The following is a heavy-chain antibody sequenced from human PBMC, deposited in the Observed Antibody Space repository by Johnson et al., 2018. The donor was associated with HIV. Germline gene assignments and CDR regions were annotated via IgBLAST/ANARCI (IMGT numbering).Heavy chain of an antibody. D-gene: IGHD4-17*01. J-gene: IGHJ3*02. CDR3: ARSTGAFDI. V-gene: IGHV3-30*03. CDR1: GFSFKNYV. CDR2: MSFDGGIK. Sequence: VQLVESGGGMVHPGRSLRLSCAASGFSFKNYVVHWVRQAPGQGLEWVASMSFDGGIKNYADSVKGRFTISRDNSKNSLFLQMNSLGLDDTAVYFCARSTGAFDIWGQGTRVTVSS.